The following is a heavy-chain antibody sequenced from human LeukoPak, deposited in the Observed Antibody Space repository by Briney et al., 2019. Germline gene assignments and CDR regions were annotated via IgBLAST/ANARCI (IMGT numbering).Heavy chain of an antibody. V-gene: IGHV3-11*04. CDR1: GFTFSGYY. D-gene: IGHD6-19*01. CDR3: ARDVPASGWSLGY. Sequence: GGSLRPSCAASGFTFSGYYMSWIRQAPGKGLEWVSHISESGTIIYNADSVKGRFIISRDNAKSSLYLQMNSLRTEDTAVYYCARDVPASGWSLGYWGQGTLVTVSS. J-gene: IGHJ4*02. CDR2: ISESGTII.